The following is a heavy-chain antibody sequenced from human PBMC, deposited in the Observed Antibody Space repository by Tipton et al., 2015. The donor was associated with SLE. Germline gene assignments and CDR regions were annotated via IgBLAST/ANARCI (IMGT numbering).Heavy chain of an antibody. CDR3: ARDSVGLVDNYHYYYMDV. CDR2: IFSRGST. CDR1: GASISSGSSY. J-gene: IGHJ6*03. D-gene: IGHD1-26*01. V-gene: IGHV4-61*02. Sequence: TLSLTCTVSGASISSGSSYWSWIRQPAGKGLEWIGRIFSRGSTNSNLSLKSQVTISLDASKNQFSLKLSSVTAADTAVYYCARDSVGLVDNYHYYYMDVWGKGTTVTISS.